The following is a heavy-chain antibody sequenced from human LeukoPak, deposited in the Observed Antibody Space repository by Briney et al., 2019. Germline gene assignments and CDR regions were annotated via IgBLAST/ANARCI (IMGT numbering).Heavy chain of an antibody. CDR3: AREAPLYYYDSSGYYDALGI. Sequence: SETLSLTCAVYGGSFSGYYWSWIRQPPGKGLEWIGEINHSGSTNYNPSLKSRVTISVDTSKNQFSLKLSSVTAADTAVYYCAREAPLYYYDSSGYYDALGIWGQGTMVTVSS. V-gene: IGHV4-34*01. J-gene: IGHJ3*02. CDR1: GGSFSGYY. D-gene: IGHD3-22*01. CDR2: INHSGST.